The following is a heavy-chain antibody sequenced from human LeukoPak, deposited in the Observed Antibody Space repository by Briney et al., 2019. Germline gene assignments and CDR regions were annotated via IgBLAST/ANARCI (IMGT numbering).Heavy chain of an antibody. CDR2: IYYSGST. D-gene: IGHD2-2*01. CDR3: ASGIVVVPAAHSSDAFDI. V-gene: IGHV4-59*01. J-gene: IGHJ3*02. Sequence: SETLSLTCTVSGGSISSYYWSWTRQPPGKGLEWIGYIYYSGSTNYNPSLKSRVTISVDTSKNQFSLKLSSVTAADTAVYYCASGIVVVPAAHSSDAFDIWGQGTMVTVSS. CDR1: GGSISSYY.